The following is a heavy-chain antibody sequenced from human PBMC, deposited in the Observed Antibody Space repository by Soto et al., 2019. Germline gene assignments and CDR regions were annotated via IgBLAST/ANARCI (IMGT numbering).Heavy chain of an antibody. Sequence: SETLSLTCTISGGSVSSGAYYWTWIRQHPGKGLEWIGFIYYRGATYYRPSLGGRISISSDATKNQFSLKLNSVTAADTAVYYCARAPDGLVAFDVWGPGTLVTVSS. D-gene: IGHD2-8*02. J-gene: IGHJ4*02. V-gene: IGHV4-31*03. CDR2: IYYRGAT. CDR3: ARAPDGLVAFDV. CDR1: GGSVSSGAYY.